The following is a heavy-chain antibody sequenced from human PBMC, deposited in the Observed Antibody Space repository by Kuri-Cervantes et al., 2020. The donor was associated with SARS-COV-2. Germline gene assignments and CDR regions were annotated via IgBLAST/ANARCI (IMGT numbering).Heavy chain of an antibody. CDR3: ARHTHVAGTHKGPLDY. D-gene: IGHD6-19*01. Sequence: ASVKVSCKASGYTFTGYYMHWVRQAPGQGLEWMGWINPNSGGTNYAQKFQGWVTMTRDTSISTAYLQWSSLKASDTAMYYCARHTHVAGTHKGPLDYWGQGTLVTVSS. V-gene: IGHV1-2*04. CDR1: GYTFTGYY. CDR2: INPNSGGT. J-gene: IGHJ4*02.